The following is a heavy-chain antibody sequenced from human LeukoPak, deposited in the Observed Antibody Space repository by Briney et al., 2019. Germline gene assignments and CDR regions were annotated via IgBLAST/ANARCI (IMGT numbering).Heavy chain of an antibody. J-gene: IGHJ4*02. CDR1: GGSISSSSYC. CDR3: ARLWEGATAQED. CDR2: IYYSGST. D-gene: IGHD1-26*01. V-gene: IGHV4-39*07. Sequence: SETLSLTCTVSGGSISSSSYCWGWIRQPPGKGLEWIGSIYYSGSTYYNPSLKSRVTISVDTSKNQFSLKLSSVTAADTAVYYCARLWEGATAQEDWGQGTLVTVSS.